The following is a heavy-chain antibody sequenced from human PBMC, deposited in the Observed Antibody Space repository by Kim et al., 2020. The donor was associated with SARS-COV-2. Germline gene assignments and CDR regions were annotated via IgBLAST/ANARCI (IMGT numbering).Heavy chain of an antibody. V-gene: IGHV1-18*01. CDR2: ISAYNGNT. J-gene: IGHJ3*02. D-gene: IGHD3-9*01. Sequence: ASVKVSCKASGYTFTSYGISWVRQAPGQGLEWMGWISAYNGNTNYAQKLQGRVTMTTDTSTSTAYMELRSLRSDDTAVYYCARGVSDILTGYYHLGAFDIWGQGTMVTVSS. CDR3: ARGVSDILTGYYHLGAFDI. CDR1: GYTFTSYG.